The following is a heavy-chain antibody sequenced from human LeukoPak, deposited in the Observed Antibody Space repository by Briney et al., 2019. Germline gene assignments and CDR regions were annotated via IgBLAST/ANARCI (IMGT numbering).Heavy chain of an antibody. CDR2: IYPGDSDT. Sequence: ESLKISCKTSGYSFTSYWIGWVRQMPGKGLEWMGIIYPGDSDTRYSPSFQGQVTISADKSISTAYLQWSSLKASDTAMYYCARRRNYDSSGYYYVSYDYWGQGTLVTVSS. V-gene: IGHV5-51*01. CDR1: GYSFTSYW. CDR3: ARRRNYDSSGYYYVSYDY. J-gene: IGHJ4*02. D-gene: IGHD3-22*01.